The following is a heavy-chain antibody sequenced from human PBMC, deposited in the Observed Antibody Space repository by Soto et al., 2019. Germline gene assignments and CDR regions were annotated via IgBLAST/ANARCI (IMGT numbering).Heavy chain of an antibody. CDR3: ARQGYCGGGSCYPAGYGMDV. D-gene: IGHD2-15*01. CDR2: ISSSSSYI. Sequence: EVQLVESGGGLVKPGGSLRLSCAASGFTFSSYSMNWVRQAPGKGLEWVSSISSSSSYIYYADSVKGRFTISRDNAKNSLYLKMNSLRAEDTAVYCCARQGYCGGGSCYPAGYGMDVWGQGTTVTVSS. V-gene: IGHV3-21*01. CDR1: GFTFSSYS. J-gene: IGHJ6*02.